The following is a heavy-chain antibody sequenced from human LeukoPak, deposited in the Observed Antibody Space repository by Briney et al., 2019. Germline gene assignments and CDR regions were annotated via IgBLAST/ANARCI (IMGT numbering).Heavy chain of an antibody. CDR1: GYTFTSYG. V-gene: IGHV1-3*01. CDR3: ARGVATNRYYFDY. CDR2: INAGNGNT. J-gene: IGHJ4*02. Sequence: ASVKVSCKASGYTFTSYGISWVRQAPGQGLEWMGWINAGNGNTKYSQKFQGRVTITRDTSASTAYMELSSLRSEDTAVCSCARGVATNRYYFDYWGQGTLVTVSS. D-gene: IGHD5-12*01.